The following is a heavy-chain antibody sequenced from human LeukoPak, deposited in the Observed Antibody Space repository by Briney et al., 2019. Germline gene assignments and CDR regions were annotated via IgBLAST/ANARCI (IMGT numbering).Heavy chain of an antibody. D-gene: IGHD3-9*01. V-gene: IGHV3-30*18. CDR1: GFTFSSYG. CDR3: AKDGRLRYFDWLFGYFDY. J-gene: IGHJ4*02. CDR2: ISYDGSNK. Sequence: GRSLRLSCAASGFTFSSYGMHWVRQAPGKGLEWVAVISYDGSNKYYADSVKGRFTISRDNSKNTLYLQMNSLRAEDTAVYYCAKDGRLRYFDWLFGYFDYWGQGTLVTVSS.